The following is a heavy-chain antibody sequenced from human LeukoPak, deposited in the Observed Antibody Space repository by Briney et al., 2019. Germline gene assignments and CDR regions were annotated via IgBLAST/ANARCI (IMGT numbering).Heavy chain of an antibody. CDR1: GFTFSDYY. J-gene: IGHJ5*02. D-gene: IGHD3-10*01. Sequence: GGSLRLSCAASGFTFSDYYMSWIRQAPGKGLEWVSYISSSGSTIYYADSVKGRFTISRDNAENSLYLQMNSLRAEDTAVYYCARTMVRGVIIMGDNWFDPWGQGTLVTVSS. V-gene: IGHV3-11*01. CDR2: ISSSGSTI. CDR3: ARTMVRGVIIMGDNWFDP.